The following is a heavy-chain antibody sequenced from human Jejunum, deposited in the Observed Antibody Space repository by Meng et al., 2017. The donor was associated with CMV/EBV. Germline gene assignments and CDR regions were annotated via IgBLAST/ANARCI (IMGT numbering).Heavy chain of an antibody. V-gene: IGHV3-23*01. CDR1: SYA. D-gene: IGHD3-10*01. J-gene: IGHJ6*02. CDR2: ISASGVSA. Sequence: SYAMTWVRQAPGKGLDWVSTISASGVSAYYADSVKGRFTISRDNSKNTLYLQINSLRADDTAVYHCAKVLNPPRMRFSYYGMDVWGQGTTVTVSS. CDR3: AKVLNPPRMRFSYYGMDV.